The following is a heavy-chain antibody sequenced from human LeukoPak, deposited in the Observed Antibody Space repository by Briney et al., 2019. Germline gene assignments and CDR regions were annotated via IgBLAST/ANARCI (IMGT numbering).Heavy chain of an antibody. CDR2: ISAYNGNT. CDR1: RYTFTSYG. CDR3: ARDLRLRGHFGTVDY. J-gene: IGHJ4*02. D-gene: IGHD4-17*01. V-gene: IGHV1-18*01. Sequence: ASVEVSCKASRYTFTSYGSSWVRQAPGQGLEWMGWISAYNGNTNDAQKIQGRVTMTTDTSTSTAYMELRSLRSDDTAVYYCARDLRLRGHFGTVDYWGQGTLVTVSS.